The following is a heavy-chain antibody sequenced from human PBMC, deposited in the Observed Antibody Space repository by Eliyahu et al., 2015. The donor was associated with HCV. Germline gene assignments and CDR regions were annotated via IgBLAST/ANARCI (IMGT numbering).Heavy chain of an antibody. Sequence: LEWMGGIIPIFGTANYAQKFQGRVTITADESTSTAYMELNSLRSEDTAVYYCARYGVVDLNGLDYWGQGTLVTVSS. CDR2: IIPIFGTA. D-gene: IGHD3-3*01. J-gene: IGHJ4*02. V-gene: IGHV1-69*01. CDR3: ARYGVVDLNGLDY.